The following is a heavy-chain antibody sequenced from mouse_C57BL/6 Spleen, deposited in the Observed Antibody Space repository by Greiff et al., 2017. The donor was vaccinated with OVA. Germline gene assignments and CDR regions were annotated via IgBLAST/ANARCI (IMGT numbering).Heavy chain of an antibody. Sequence: QVHVKQPGAELVKPGASVKLSCKASGYTFTSYWMHWVKQRPGRGLEWIGRIDPNSGGTKYNEKFKSKATLTVDKPYRTAYMQLSSLTTEEAAVYYWERGDYYGSEGYYYAMDYWGQGTSVTVSS. D-gene: IGHD1-1*01. V-gene: IGHV1-72*01. J-gene: IGHJ4*01. CDR1: GYTFTSYW. CDR2: IDPNSGGT. CDR3: ERGDYYGSEGYYYAMDY.